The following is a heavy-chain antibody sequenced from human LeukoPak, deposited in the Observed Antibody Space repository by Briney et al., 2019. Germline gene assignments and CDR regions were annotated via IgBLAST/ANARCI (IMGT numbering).Heavy chain of an antibody. Sequence: GGSLRLSCAASGFTFSSYGMHWVRQAPGKGLVWVSRINSDGSSTTYADSVKGRFTVSRDNAKNTLYLQMNSLRAEDTAVYYCASRGVVTGAFDIWGQGTM. CDR1: GFTFSSYG. CDR3: ASRGVVTGAFDI. D-gene: IGHD2-15*01. V-gene: IGHV3-74*01. CDR2: INSDGSST. J-gene: IGHJ3*02.